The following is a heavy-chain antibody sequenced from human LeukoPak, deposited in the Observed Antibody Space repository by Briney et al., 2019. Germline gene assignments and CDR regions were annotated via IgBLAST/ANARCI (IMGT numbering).Heavy chain of an antibody. CDR2: MSGTSHST. CDR3: AKPYPTLTTSAVLDN. J-gene: IGHJ4*02. D-gene: IGHD1-1*01. V-gene: IGHV3-23*01. Sequence: GGSLRLSCAASGFTFSSYAMSWVRQAPGKVLEWVSAMSGTSHSTYYADSVKGRFTISRDNSKNTLYLQINTLRTDDAAIYYCAKPYPTLTTSAVLDNWGQGTLVTVSS. CDR1: GFTFSSYA.